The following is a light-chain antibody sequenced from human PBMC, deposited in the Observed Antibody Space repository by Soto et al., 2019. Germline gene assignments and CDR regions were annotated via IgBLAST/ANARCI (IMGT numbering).Light chain of an antibody. V-gene: IGKV1-9*01. J-gene: IGKJ3*01. CDR2: AAS. CDR1: QDVRRY. Sequence: DIQLTQSPSFLSASVGDRVTITCRASQDVRRYLAWYQHKPGKAPNLLIYAASTLRSGVPSRFSGSGSETEFTLTISSLQPEDFATYYCQQLNSYVFAFGPGTKVDIK. CDR3: QQLNSYVFA.